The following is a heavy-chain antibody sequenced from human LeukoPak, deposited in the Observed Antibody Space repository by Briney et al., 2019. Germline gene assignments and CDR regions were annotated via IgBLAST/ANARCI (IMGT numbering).Heavy chain of an antibody. CDR1: GGSISSYH. Sequence: PSETLSLTCTVSGGSISSYHWSWIRQPPGKGLEWIGYIYSSGSTNYNPSLKSRVTISVDTSKNQFSLKLSSVTAADTAVYYCARVVAAAVDYWGQGTLVTVSS. D-gene: IGHD6-13*01. J-gene: IGHJ4*02. CDR3: ARVVAAAVDY. CDR2: IYSSGST. V-gene: IGHV4-59*12.